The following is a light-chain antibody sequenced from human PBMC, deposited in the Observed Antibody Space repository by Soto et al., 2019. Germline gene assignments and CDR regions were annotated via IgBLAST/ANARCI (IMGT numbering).Light chain of an antibody. V-gene: IGLV2-23*01. Sequence: QSTLTQRACVSGSPGQSITISCTGTSSDVGSYNLVSWYQQHPGKAPKLMIYEGSKRPSGVSNRFSGSKSGNTASLTISGLQAEDEADYYCCSYAGSRVVFGGGTKLTVL. CDR3: CSYAGSRVV. CDR1: SSDVGSYNL. CDR2: EGS. J-gene: IGLJ2*01.